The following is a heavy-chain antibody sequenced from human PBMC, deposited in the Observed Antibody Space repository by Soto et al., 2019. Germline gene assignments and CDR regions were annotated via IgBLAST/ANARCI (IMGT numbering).Heavy chain of an antibody. D-gene: IGHD1-26*01. CDR1: GGTFSSYA. Sequence: QVQLVQSGAEVKKPGSSVKVSCKASGGTFSSYAISWVRQAPGQGLEWMGGIIPIFGTANYAQKFQGRVTNPADQSTSTAYMGLSSLRSEDTAVYYCAREVLVGATAYFDYSGQGTLVTVSS. V-gene: IGHV1-69*01. CDR3: AREVLVGATAYFDY. J-gene: IGHJ4*02. CDR2: IIPIFGTA.